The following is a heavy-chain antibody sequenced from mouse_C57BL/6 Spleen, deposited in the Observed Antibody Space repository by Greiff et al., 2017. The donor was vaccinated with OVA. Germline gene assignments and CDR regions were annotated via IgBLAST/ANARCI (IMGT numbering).Heavy chain of an antibody. V-gene: IGHV1-69*01. CDR3: ALWGHFDY. Sequence: QVQLQQPGAELVMPGASVKLSCKASGYTFTSYWMHWVKQRPGQGLEWIGEIDPSDSYTNYNQKFKGKSTLTVDKSSSTAYMQLGSLTSEDSAVYYCALWGHFDYWGQGTTLTVSS. J-gene: IGHJ2*01. CDR1: GYTFTSYW. D-gene: IGHD1-1*02. CDR2: IDPSDSYT.